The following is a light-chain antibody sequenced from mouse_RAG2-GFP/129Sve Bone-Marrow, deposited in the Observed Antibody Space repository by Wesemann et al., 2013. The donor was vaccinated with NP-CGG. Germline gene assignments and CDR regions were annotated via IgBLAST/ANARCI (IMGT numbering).Light chain of an antibody. CDR3: QHSRELPFT. V-gene: IGKV3-2*01. CDR1: ESVDNYGISF. J-gene: IGKJ4*01. CDR2: YAS. Sequence: DIVLTQSPSFFGCVSRGRGATISCRASESVDNYGISFMNWFQQKPGQPPKLLIKYASNLESGVPARFSGSGSGTDFTLNIHPVEEEDAATYYCQHSRELPFTFGVGDKVGNKT.